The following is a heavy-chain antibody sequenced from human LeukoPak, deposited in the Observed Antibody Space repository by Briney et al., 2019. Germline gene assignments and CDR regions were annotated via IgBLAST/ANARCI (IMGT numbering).Heavy chain of an antibody. Sequence: TGGSLRLSCAASGYTFSNYAMSWVRQAPGKGLEWVSTISGSGGSTHYADSVKGRFTISRDNSKNTLYLQLNSLRAEDTAVYYCAKSTSPLYYYYGMDVWGQGTTVTVSS. CDR2: ISGSGGST. V-gene: IGHV3-23*01. J-gene: IGHJ6*02. D-gene: IGHD2-2*01. CDR1: GYTFSNYA. CDR3: AKSTSPLYYYYGMDV.